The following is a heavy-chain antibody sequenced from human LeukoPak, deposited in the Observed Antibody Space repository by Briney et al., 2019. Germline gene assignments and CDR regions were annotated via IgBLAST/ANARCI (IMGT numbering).Heavy chain of an antibody. J-gene: IGHJ5*02. D-gene: IGHD3-22*01. CDR2: ISYDGSNK. CDR1: GFTFSSYA. CDR3: ARDLGGFGYYDSSGYPS. Sequence: GGSLRLSCAASGFTFSSYAMHWVRQAPGKGLEWVAVISYDGSNKYYADSVKGRFTISRDNSKNTLHLQMNSLRAEDTAVYYCARDLGGFGYYDSSGYPSWGQGTLVTVSS. V-gene: IGHV3-30*04.